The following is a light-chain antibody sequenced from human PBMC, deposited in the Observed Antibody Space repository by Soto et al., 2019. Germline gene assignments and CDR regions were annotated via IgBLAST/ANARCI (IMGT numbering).Light chain of an antibody. J-gene: IGLJ2*01. Sequence: QSVLTQPASVSGSPGQSITISCTGTSNDVGSYNLVSWFQQHPGKAPKLIIYEVSKRPSGVSNRFSGSKSGNTASLTISGLQAEDEADYYCCSYAGGAPLEIFGGGTKLTVL. CDR1: SNDVGSYNL. CDR3: CSYAGGAPLEI. CDR2: EVS. V-gene: IGLV2-23*02.